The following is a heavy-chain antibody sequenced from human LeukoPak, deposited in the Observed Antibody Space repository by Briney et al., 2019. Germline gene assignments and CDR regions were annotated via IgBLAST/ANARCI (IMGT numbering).Heavy chain of an antibody. CDR1: GFTFSSYS. V-gene: IGHV3-21*01. CDR2: ISSSSSYI. CDR3: LGSGSYFYGMDV. J-gene: IGHJ6*02. D-gene: IGHD3-10*01. Sequence: GGSLRLSCAASGFTFSSYSMNWVRQAPGKGLEWVSSISSSSSYIYYADSVEGRFTISRDNAKNSLYLQMNSLRAEDTAVYYCLGSGSYFYGMDVWGQGTTVTVSS.